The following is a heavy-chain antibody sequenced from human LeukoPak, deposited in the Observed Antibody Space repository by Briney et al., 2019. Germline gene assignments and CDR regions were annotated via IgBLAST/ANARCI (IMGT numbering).Heavy chain of an antibody. CDR2: IYPGDSDT. CDR1: GYSFTSYW. J-gene: IGHJ4*02. D-gene: IGHD2-21*01. CDR3: ARQPGAYCGGDCYRDY. Sequence: GESLTISCTGSGYSFTSYWIGWVRQMPGKGLEWMGIIYPGDSDTRYSPSFQGQVTISADKSISTAYLQWSSLKASDTAMYYCARQPGAYCGGDCYRDYWGQGTLVTVSS. V-gene: IGHV5-51*01.